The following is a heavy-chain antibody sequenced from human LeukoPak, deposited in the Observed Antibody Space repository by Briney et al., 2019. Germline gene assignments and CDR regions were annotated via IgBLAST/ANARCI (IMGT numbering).Heavy chain of an antibody. D-gene: IGHD3-16*01. CDR1: GLTVSSNY. V-gene: IGHV3-53*05. J-gene: IGHJ4*02. CDR3: ARGVVNAYAAFDF. CDR2: TDRGGST. Sequence: GGSLRLSCAASGLTVSSNYMSWVRQAPGKGLEWVSVTDRGGSTYYADPVKGRFTISRDNSKNTLDLQMNSLKTDDTAVYYCARGVVNAYAAFDFWGQGTLVTVSS.